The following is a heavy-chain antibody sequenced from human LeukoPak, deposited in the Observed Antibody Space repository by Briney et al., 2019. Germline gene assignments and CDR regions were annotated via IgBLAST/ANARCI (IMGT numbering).Heavy chain of an antibody. CDR3: ARESQDHIAVAGDVPDY. D-gene: IGHD6-19*01. V-gene: IGHV3-23*01. CDR2: ISTTGGST. Sequence: QTGGSLRLSCAASGFILSSYAMSWVRQAPGEGLEWVSSISTTGGSTYYADSVKGRFTISRDNSKSTVHLQMNSLRAEDTAVYYCARESQDHIAVAGDVPDYWGQGTLVTVSS. J-gene: IGHJ4*02. CDR1: GFILSSYA.